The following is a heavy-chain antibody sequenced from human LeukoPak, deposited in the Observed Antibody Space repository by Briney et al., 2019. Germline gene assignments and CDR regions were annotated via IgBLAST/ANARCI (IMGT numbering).Heavy chain of an antibody. Sequence: GRSLRLSCAASGFTFSSYGMHWVRQAPGKGLEWVAVISYDGSNKYYADSVKGRFTISRDNSKNTLYLQMNSLRAEDTAVYYCASLGVVVAHGWDYWGQGTLVTVSS. CDR2: ISYDGSNK. CDR1: GFTFSSYG. V-gene: IGHV3-30*03. CDR3: ASLGVVVAHGWDY. J-gene: IGHJ4*02. D-gene: IGHD2-15*01.